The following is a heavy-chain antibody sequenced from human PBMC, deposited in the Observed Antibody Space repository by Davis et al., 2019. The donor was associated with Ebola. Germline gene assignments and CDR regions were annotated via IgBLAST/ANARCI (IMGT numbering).Heavy chain of an antibody. J-gene: IGHJ3*02. Sequence: GESLKISCAASGFTFSSYSMNWVRQAPGKGLEWVSSISGTGYSTYYADSVKGRFTISRDNSKNVVYLHMSSLRADDTAMYYCARDGYNYIALDIWGRGTMVTVSS. CDR1: GFTFSSYS. V-gene: IGHV3-23*01. D-gene: IGHD5-24*01. CDR2: ISGTGYST. CDR3: ARDGYNYIALDI.